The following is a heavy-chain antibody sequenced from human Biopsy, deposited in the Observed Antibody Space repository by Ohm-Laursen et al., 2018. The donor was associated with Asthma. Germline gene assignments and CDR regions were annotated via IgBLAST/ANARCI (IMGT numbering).Heavy chain of an antibody. J-gene: IGHJ3*02. Sequence: SLRLSCSAPGFVFSQCGMHWVRQGPGKGLEWVALVSSDGHNKYYEDSVKGRFTISRDNSRNRLYLQINRLTVEDAAVYFCARQSGQDYGDSSGFDIWGQGTKVAVSS. CDR2: VSSDGHNK. D-gene: IGHD3-22*01. V-gene: IGHV3-30*03. CDR1: GFVFSQCG. CDR3: ARQSGQDYGDSSGFDI.